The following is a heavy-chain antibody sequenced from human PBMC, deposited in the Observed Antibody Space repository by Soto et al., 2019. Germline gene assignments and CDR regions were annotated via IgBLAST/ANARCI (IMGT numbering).Heavy chain of an antibody. D-gene: IGHD3-3*01. Sequence: QVQLVESGGGVVQPWRSLRLSCAASGFTFSSYSMHWVRQSPGKGLEWVAAMSYDGNSKYFADSVKGRFTISRDNSKNTLSLQMNSLGAEDAAVYYCARGRTGLDHDDFDLWGQGTLVTVSS. CDR3: ARGRTGLDHDDFDL. J-gene: IGHJ4*02. CDR1: GFTFSSYS. CDR2: MSYDGNSK. V-gene: IGHV3-30-3*01.